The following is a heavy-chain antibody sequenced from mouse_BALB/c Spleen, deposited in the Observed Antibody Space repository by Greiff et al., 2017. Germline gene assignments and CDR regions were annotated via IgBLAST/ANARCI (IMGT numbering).Heavy chain of an antibody. Sequence: QVQLQQSGAELAKPGASVKMSCKASGYTFTSYWMHWVKQRPGQGLEWIGYINPSTGYTEYNQKFKDKATLTADKSSSTAYMQLSSLTSEDSAVYYCARGRNYGNYLYAMDYWGQGTSVTVSS. J-gene: IGHJ4*01. CDR1: GYTFTSYW. V-gene: IGHV1-7*01. CDR3: ARGRNYGNYLYAMDY. CDR2: INPSTGYT. D-gene: IGHD2-1*01.